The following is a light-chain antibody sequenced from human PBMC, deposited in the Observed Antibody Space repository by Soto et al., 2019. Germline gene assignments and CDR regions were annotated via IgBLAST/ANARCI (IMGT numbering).Light chain of an antibody. CDR3: GTWDSSRSADV. Sequence: QSVLPQPPSVSAAPGQKVTISCSGSSSNIGNNYVSWYQQLPGTAPKLLIYDNNKRPSGIPDRFSGSKSGTSATLGITGLQTGDEADYYCGTWDSSRSADVFGTGTKLTVL. V-gene: IGLV1-51*01. J-gene: IGLJ1*01. CDR2: DNN. CDR1: SSNIGNNY.